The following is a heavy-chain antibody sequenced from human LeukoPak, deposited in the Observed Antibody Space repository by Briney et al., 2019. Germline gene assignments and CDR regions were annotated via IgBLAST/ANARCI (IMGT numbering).Heavy chain of an antibody. Sequence: SETLSLTCTVSGGSISSYYWSWIRQPPGKGLEWIGYIHYSGSTNYNPSLKSRVTISVDTSKNQFSLKLSSVTAADTAVYYCARMRGYDSSGYWGQGTMVTVSS. D-gene: IGHD3-22*01. CDR3: ARMRGYDSSGY. CDR1: GGSISSYY. V-gene: IGHV4-59*12. CDR2: IHYSGST. J-gene: IGHJ3*01.